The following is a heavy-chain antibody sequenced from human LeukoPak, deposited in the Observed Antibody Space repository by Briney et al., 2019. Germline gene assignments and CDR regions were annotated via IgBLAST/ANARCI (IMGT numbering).Heavy chain of an antibody. CDR2: IYSGGST. CDR3: ARGIAAVAAKGDAFDI. J-gene: IGHJ3*02. V-gene: IGHV3-66*01. D-gene: IGHD2-15*01. Sequence: GGSLRLSCAASGFTVSSNYMSWVRQAPGKGLEWVSVIYSGGSTYYADSVKGRFTISRDNSKNTLYLQMNSLRAEDTAAYYCARGIAAVAAKGDAFDIWGQGTMVTVSS. CDR1: GFTVSSNY.